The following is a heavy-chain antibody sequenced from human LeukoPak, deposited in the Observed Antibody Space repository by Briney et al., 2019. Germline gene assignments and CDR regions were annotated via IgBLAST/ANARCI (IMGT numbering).Heavy chain of an antibody. J-gene: IGHJ4*02. V-gene: IGHV4-34*01. D-gene: IGHD6-19*01. CDR2: INHSGST. CDR1: GGSFSGYY. CDR3: ARASIAVAGLDY. Sequence: PSETLSLTCAVYGGSFSGYYWSWIRQPPRKGLEWIGEINHSGSTNYNPSLKSRVTISVDTSKNQFSLKLSSVTAADTAVYYCARASIAVAGLDYWGQGTLVTVSS.